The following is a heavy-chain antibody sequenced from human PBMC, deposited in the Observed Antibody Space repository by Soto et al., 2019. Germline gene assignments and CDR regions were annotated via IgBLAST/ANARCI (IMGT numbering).Heavy chain of an antibody. CDR3: ARDDRSGHSYYFDY. CDR2: INPSGGST. J-gene: IGHJ4*02. D-gene: IGHD3-22*01. V-gene: IGHV1-46*01. CDR1: GYTFTRYY. Sequence: QVQLVQSGAEVKKPGASVKVSCKASGYTFTRYYMHWGRHAPGQGLECMGIINPSGGSTSYAQKFQGRVTMTRATSTTTVYMELSSLRSEDTALYYCARDDRSGHSYYFDYWGEGTLVTVSS.